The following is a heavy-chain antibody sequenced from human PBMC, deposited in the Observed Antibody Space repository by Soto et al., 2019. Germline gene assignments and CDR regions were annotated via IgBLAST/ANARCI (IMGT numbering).Heavy chain of an antibody. CDR2: IYPGDSDT. CDR1: GYSFALYW. D-gene: IGHD2-2*01. V-gene: IGHV5-51*01. J-gene: IGHJ6*02. Sequence: GESLKISCKGSGYSFALYWIGWVRQMPGKDLEWMGIIYPGDSDTRYSPSFQGQVTISADKSISTAYLQWSSLKASDTAMYYCASSPRGYCSSTSCRELGNYYGMDVWGQGTTVTVSS. CDR3: ASSPRGYCSSTSCRELGNYYGMDV.